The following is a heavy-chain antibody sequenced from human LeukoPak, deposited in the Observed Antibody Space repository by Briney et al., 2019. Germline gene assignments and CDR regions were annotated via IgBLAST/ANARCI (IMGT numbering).Heavy chain of an antibody. V-gene: IGHV4-39*07. D-gene: IGHD6-13*01. Sequence: SETLSLTCTVSGGSISSSSYYWGWIRQPPGKGLEWIGSIYYSGSTYYIPSLKSRVTISVDTSKNQFSLKLSSVTAADTAVYYCASKVRYSSSWSAYYWGQGTLVTVSS. CDR3: ASKVRYSSSWSAYY. J-gene: IGHJ4*02. CDR1: GGSISSSSYY. CDR2: IYYSGST.